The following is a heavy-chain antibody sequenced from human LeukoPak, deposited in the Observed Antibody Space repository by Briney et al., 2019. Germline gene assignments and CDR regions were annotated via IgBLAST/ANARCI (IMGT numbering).Heavy chain of an antibody. D-gene: IGHD6-19*01. V-gene: IGHV1-69*05. Sequence: SVKVSCKASGGTFSSYAISWVRQAPGQGLEWMGGIIPIFGTANYAQKFQGRVTMTRDTSISTAYMELSGLRSDDTAVYYCARQGLGSWFDPWGQGTLVTVSS. CDR1: GGTFSSYA. CDR2: IIPIFGTA. CDR3: ARQGLGSWFDP. J-gene: IGHJ5*02.